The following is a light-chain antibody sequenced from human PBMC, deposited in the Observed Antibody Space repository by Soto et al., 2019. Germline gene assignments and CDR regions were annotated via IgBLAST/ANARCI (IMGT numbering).Light chain of an antibody. CDR2: GAS. V-gene: IGKV3-15*01. CDR1: QSVGRN. J-gene: IGKJ4*01. Sequence: EIVMTQSTATLSVSPGERATLSCRASQSVGRNLAWYQQKPGQAPRLLIYGASTRATGIPARFSGSGSGTECTLTIISLQSEDFAIFSCQQYNHWPPLTFGGGTKVEIK. CDR3: QQYNHWPPLT.